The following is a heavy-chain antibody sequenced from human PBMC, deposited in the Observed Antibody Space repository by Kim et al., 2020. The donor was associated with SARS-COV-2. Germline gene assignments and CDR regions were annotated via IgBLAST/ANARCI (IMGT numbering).Heavy chain of an antibody. CDR3: ARMGKESSSWYFRYYFDY. J-gene: IGHJ4*02. D-gene: IGHD6-13*01. CDR2: IYPGDSDT. CDR1: GYSFSTYW. Sequence: GESLKISCQASGYSFSTYWIGWVRQMPGKGLEWMGIIYPGDSDTRYSPSFQGQVTISADRSITTAYLQWSSLKASDTAMYYCARMGKESSSWYFRYYFDYWGQGTLVTVSS. V-gene: IGHV5-51*01.